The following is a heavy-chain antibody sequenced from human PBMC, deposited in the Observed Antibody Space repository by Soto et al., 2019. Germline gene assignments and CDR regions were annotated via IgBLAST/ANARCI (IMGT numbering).Heavy chain of an antibody. Sequence: GASVKVSCKASGYTFTSYDINWVRQATGQGLEGMGWMNPNSGNTGYAQKFQGRVTMTRNTSISTAYMELSSLRSEDTAVYYCARGPGYCTNGVCYTLASPEDYWGQGTLVTVSS. CDR1: GYTFTSYD. D-gene: IGHD2-8*01. J-gene: IGHJ4*02. V-gene: IGHV1-8*01. CDR3: ARGPGYCTNGVCYTLASPEDY. CDR2: MNPNSGNT.